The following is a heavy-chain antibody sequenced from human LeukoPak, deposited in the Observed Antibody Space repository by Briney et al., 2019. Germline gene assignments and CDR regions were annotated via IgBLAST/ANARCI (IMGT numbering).Heavy chain of an antibody. J-gene: IGHJ4*02. CDR2: IYYSGST. Sequence: SETLSLTCTVSGGSISSYYWSWIRQPPGKGLEYIGYIYYSGSTNYNPSPKSRVTISVDTSKNQFSLKLSSMTAADTAVYYCARLVRTYYYDSSGYYWDYWGQGTLVTVSS. D-gene: IGHD3-22*01. CDR1: GGSISSYY. V-gene: IGHV4-59*08. CDR3: ARLVRTYYYDSSGYYWDY.